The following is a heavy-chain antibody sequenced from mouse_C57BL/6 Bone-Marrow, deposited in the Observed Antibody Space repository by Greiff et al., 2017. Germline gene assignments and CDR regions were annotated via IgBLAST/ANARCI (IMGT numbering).Heavy chain of an antibody. D-gene: IGHD2-4*01. CDR1: GYTFTSYT. Sequence: VPLQQSGAELARPGASVKMSCKASGYTFTSYTMHWVKQRPGQGLEWIGYINPSSGYTKYNQKFKDNATLTADKSSSTAYMQLSSLTSEDSAVYYCARRIYYDYDEAWFAYWGQGTLVTVSA. J-gene: IGHJ3*01. V-gene: IGHV1-4*01. CDR2: INPSSGYT. CDR3: ARRIYYDYDEAWFAY.